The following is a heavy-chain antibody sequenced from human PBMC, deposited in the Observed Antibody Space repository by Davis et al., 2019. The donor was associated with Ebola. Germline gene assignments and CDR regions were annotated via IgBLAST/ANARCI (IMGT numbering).Heavy chain of an antibody. CDR2: ISSSGSTI. V-gene: IGHV3-11*01. CDR3: ARDLYDFWSGYSGMDV. Sequence: GESLKISCAASGFTFSDYYMSWIRQAPGKGLEWVSYISSSGSTIYSADSVKGRFTISRDTAKNLLYLQMNSLRAEDTAVYYCARDLYDFWSGYSGMDVWGQGTTVTVSS. D-gene: IGHD3-3*01. J-gene: IGHJ6*02. CDR1: GFTFSDYY.